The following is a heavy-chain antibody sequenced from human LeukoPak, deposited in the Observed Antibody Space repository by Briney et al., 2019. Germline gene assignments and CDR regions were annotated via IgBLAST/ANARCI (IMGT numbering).Heavy chain of an antibody. Sequence: TSETLSLTCTVSGGSITRGTYYWGWIRQAAGKGLEWIGRIHTSGDTIYNPSRKSRVAISVDTSKNRFSLILSSVTAADTAVYFCARETIFGGVDPWGQGSLVSVSS. CDR1: GGSITRGTYY. CDR2: IHTSGDT. D-gene: IGHD3-3*01. V-gene: IGHV4-61*02. CDR3: ARETIFGGVDP. J-gene: IGHJ5*02.